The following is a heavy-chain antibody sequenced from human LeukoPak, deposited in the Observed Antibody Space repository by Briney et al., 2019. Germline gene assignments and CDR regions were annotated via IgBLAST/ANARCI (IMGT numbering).Heavy chain of an antibody. J-gene: IGHJ6*03. D-gene: IGHD3-3*01. CDR3: AKDGRFLEWLLSYYYYYMDV. V-gene: IGHV3-23*01. Sequence: PGGSLRLSCAASGFTFSSYAMSWVRQAPGKGLEWVSAISGSGGSTYYADSVKGRFTISRDKSKNTLYLQMNSLRAGDTTVYYCAKDGRFLEWLLSYYYYYMDVWGKGTTVTVSS. CDR1: GFTFSSYA. CDR2: ISGSGGST.